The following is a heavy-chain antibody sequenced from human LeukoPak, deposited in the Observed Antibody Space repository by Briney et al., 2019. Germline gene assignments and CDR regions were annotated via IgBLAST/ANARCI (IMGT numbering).Heavy chain of an antibody. CDR3: ARGPSNYGSGSYFY. V-gene: IGHV4-30-4*01. CDR1: GGSISSGDYY. Sequence: SQTLSLTCTVSGGSISSGDYYWSWIRQPPGKGLEWIGYIYYSGSTYYNPSLKSRVTISVDTSKNQFSLKLSSVTAADTAVYYCARGPSNYGSGSYFYWGQGTLVTVSS. D-gene: IGHD3-10*01. CDR2: IYYSGST. J-gene: IGHJ4*02.